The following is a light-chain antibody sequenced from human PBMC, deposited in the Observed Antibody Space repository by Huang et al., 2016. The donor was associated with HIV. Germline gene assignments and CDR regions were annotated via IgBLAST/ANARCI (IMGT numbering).Light chain of an antibody. V-gene: IGKV3-11*01. Sequence: IVLTQSPASLSLSPGERDNLSCRASKSVSHYLAWYHHKPGQPPRLLIYGAARRATGIPTRVNGTGSGTDFTLTSSSLETEDSAVYYCQESDTWPRLTLGGGTKVEIK. CDR2: GAA. CDR3: QESDTWPRLT. CDR1: KSVSHY. J-gene: IGKJ4*01.